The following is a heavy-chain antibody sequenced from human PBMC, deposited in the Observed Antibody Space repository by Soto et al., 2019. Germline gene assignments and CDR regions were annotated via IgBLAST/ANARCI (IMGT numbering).Heavy chain of an antibody. CDR2: IYYSGST. V-gene: IGHV4-59*01. Sequence: EXLSLTCTLSNGSLSSNYWSWIRQSPGKGLEWIGNIYYSGSTNYNPSLKSRVTMSVDTSKNQFTLKLSSVTAADTGVYFCARYFMVPVDFFDYWGQGTPVTASS. CDR3: ARYFMVPVDFFDY. CDR1: NGSLSSNY. J-gene: IGHJ4*02. D-gene: IGHD3-10*01.